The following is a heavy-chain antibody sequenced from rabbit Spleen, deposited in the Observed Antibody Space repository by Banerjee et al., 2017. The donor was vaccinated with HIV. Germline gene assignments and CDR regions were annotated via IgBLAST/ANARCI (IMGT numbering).Heavy chain of an antibody. J-gene: IGHJ4*01. Sequence: QSLEESGGGLVKPGGTLTLTCTASGFTFSSYYMCWVRQAPGKGLEWIACIYVGSNGATYYASWAKGRFTISKTASTTVTLQMTSLTVADTATYFCVRGWTGGIDNYVDYFTLWGPGTLVTVS. CDR3: VRGWTGGIDNYVDYFTL. CDR2: IYVGSNGAT. V-gene: IGHV1S40*01. CDR1: GFTFSSYY. D-gene: IGHD1-1*01.